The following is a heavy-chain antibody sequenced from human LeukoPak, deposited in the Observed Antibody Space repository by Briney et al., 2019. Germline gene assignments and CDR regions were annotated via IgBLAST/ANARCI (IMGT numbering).Heavy chain of an antibody. D-gene: IGHD5-18*01. Sequence: ASVKVSCTASGYTFTTYYMHWVRQAPGQGLEWMGIIDPSGGRTRYAQKFQGRVTMTRDTSTSTVYMELSSLRSEDTAVYYCASLLFVDTSVGYWGQGTLVTVSS. CDR3: ASLLFVDTSVGY. CDR2: IDPSGGRT. V-gene: IGHV1-46*01. CDR1: GYTFTTYY. J-gene: IGHJ4*02.